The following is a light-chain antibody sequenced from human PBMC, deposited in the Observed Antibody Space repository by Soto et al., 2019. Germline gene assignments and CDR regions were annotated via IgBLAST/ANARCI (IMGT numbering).Light chain of an antibody. CDR2: KAS. J-gene: IGKJ1*01. CDR3: QQYNSYSPWT. Sequence: DIQMTQSPSTLSASVGDRVTITCRASQSISSWLAWYQQKPGKAPKLLIYKASSLETGVPSRFSGSASGTEFTLTISSLQPDDFATYYCQQYNSYSPWTFGPGTKVEIK. V-gene: IGKV1-5*03. CDR1: QSISSW.